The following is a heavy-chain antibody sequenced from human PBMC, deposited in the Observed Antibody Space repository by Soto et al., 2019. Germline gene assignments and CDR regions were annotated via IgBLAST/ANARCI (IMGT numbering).Heavy chain of an antibody. V-gene: IGHV1-8*01. CDR2: MNPNSGNT. J-gene: IGHJ6*02. CDR1: GYTFTSYD. Sequence: GASVKVSCKASGYTFTSYDINWVRQATGQGLEWMGWMNPNSGNTGYAQKFQGRVTMTRNTSISTAYMELSSLRSEDTAVYYCARVRGVHYGMDVWGQGTTVTVSS. D-gene: IGHD3-10*01. CDR3: ARVRGVHYGMDV.